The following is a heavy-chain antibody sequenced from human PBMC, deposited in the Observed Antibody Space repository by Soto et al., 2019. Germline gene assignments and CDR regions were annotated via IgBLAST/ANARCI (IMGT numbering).Heavy chain of an antibody. Sequence: GGSLRLSCTFSGFSSDDYDYALTWVRQAPGKGLQWLGLIRGSTYGGTTEYAASVKGRFTISRDDSKGITYLQMNSLKTEDTAVYYCSRDGDFYGLDVWGQGTTVTVSS. CDR2: IRGSTYGGTT. D-gene: IGHD3-3*01. V-gene: IGHV3-49*04. J-gene: IGHJ6*02. CDR3: SRDGDFYGLDV. CDR1: GFSSDDYDYA.